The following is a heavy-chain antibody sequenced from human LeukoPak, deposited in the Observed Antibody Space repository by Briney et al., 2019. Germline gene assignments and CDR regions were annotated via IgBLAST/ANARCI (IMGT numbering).Heavy chain of an antibody. V-gene: IGHV3-7*01. CDR2: IRQDGSEK. CDR1: GFTFSSYW. Sequence: PGGSLRLSCAASGFTFSSYWMSWVRQAPGKGLESVANIRQDGSEKYYVDSVKGRFTISRDNAKNSLYLQMNSLRVEDTAVYYCARGLYNRNYWGQGTLVTVSS. D-gene: IGHD1-14*01. CDR3: ARGLYNRNY. J-gene: IGHJ4*02.